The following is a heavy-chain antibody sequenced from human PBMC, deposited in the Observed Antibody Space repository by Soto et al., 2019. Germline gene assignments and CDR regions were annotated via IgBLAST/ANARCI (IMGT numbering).Heavy chain of an antibody. V-gene: IGHV1-69*01. D-gene: IGHD2-21*02. CDR3: AREERAIAYCGGDCYSMSNWFDP. J-gene: IGHJ5*02. CDR1: GGAISSYA. Sequence: SLKRSWKXSGGAISSYAISWVRKNPGQGLEWMGGIIPIFGTANYAQKFQGRVTITADESTSTAYMELSSLRSEDTAVYYCAREERAIAYCGGDCYSMSNWFDPWGQGTLVTVSS. CDR2: IIPIFGTA.